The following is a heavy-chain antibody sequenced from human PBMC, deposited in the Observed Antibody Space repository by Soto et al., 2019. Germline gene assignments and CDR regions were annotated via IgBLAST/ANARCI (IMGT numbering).Heavy chain of an antibody. V-gene: IGHV1-18*01. CDR1: GYTFTSYG. CDR2: LSAYNGDT. CDR3: ARDRSTTFDLDDVDV. D-gene: IGHD3-3*01. J-gene: IGHJ6*02. Sequence: ASVKVSCKASGYTFTSYGISWVRQAPGHGLEWMGWLSAYNGDTNFAQEFEGRVTMTTDTSTNTAYMELRRLTSDDTAAYYCARDRSTTFDLDDVDVWGQGTTVTVSS.